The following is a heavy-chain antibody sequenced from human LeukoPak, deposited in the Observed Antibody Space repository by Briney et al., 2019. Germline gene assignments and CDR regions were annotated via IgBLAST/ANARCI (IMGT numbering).Heavy chain of an antibody. J-gene: IGHJ3*02. Sequence: ASETLSLTCTVSGYSINSCYYWGWIRQPPGKGLEWIGSILHSGNTYYNPSLKSRVTISVATSKNQFSLKLSSVTAADTAVYYCARPITGDDAFEIWGQGTMVTVSS. D-gene: IGHD1-20*01. CDR2: ILHSGNT. CDR3: ARPITGDDAFEI. CDR1: GYSINSCYY. V-gene: IGHV4-38-2*02.